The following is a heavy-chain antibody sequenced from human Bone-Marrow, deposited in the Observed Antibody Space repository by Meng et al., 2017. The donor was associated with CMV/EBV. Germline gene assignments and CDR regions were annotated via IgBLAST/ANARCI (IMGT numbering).Heavy chain of an antibody. V-gene: IGHV1-2*02. CDR3: AARGYNYGQNFEY. J-gene: IGHJ4*02. Sequence: VHAGNWVAKPGASVKVSCKASGYTFTDYYMHWVRQAPGQGLEWMGWINPNSGGTSYAQKFQGRVTMTRDTSINTAYMELTSLTPDDTAVYYCAARGYNYGQNFEYWGQGTLVTVSS. CDR2: INPNSGGT. D-gene: IGHD5-18*01. CDR1: GYTFTDYY.